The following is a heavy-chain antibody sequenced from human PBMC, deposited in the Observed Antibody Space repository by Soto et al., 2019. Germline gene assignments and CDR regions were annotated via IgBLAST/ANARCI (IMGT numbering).Heavy chain of an antibody. J-gene: IGHJ4*02. D-gene: IGHD3-16*02. Sequence: PGGSMRLSSAASGFTFSSYAMSWVRQAPGKGLEWVSAISGSGGSTYYADSVKGRFTISRDNSKNTLYLQMNSLRAEDTAVYYCAKDLPIWGSYRYPFDYWGQGTLVTVSS. CDR1: GFTFSSYA. CDR2: ISGSGGST. V-gene: IGHV3-23*01. CDR3: AKDLPIWGSYRYPFDY.